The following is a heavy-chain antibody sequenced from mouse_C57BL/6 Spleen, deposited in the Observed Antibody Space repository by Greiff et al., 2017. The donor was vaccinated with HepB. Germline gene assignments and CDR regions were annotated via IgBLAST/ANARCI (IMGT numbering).Heavy chain of an antibody. J-gene: IGHJ2*01. CDR3: AREGNYEGEDY. V-gene: IGHV1-82*01. D-gene: IGHD2-1*01. CDR2: IYPGDGDT. Sequence: QVQLQQSGPELVKPGASVKISCKASGYAFSSSWMNWVKQRPGKGLEWIGRIYPGDGDTNYNGKFKGKATLTADKSSSTAYMQLSSLTSEDSAVYFCAREGNYEGEDYWGQGTTLTVSS. CDR1: GYAFSSSW.